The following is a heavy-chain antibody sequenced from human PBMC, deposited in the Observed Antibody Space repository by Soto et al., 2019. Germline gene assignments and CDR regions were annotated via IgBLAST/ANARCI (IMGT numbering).Heavy chain of an antibody. V-gene: IGHV4-59*01. D-gene: IGHD3-10*01. Sequence: SETLSLTCTVSGGSISSYYWSWIRQPPGKGLEWIGYIYYSGSTNYNPSLKSRVTISVDTSKNQFSLKLSSVTAADTAVYYCAREQPYYYGSGSYYNVIDYWGQGTLVTISS. CDR2: IYYSGST. CDR1: GGSISSYY. CDR3: AREQPYYYGSGSYYNVIDY. J-gene: IGHJ4*02.